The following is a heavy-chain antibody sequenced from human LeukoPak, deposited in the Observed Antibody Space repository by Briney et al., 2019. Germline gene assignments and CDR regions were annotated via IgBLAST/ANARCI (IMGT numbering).Heavy chain of an antibody. CDR2: IYYSGST. CDR3: ARASYDILTGYYSCSFDY. Sequence: PSETLSLTCTVSGGSISSYYWSWIRQPPGKGLEWIGYIYYSGSTNYNPSLKSRVTISVDTSKNQFSLKLSSVTAADTAVYYCARASYDILTGYYSCSFDYWGQGTLVTVSS. V-gene: IGHV4-59*01. J-gene: IGHJ4*02. CDR1: GGSISSYY. D-gene: IGHD3-9*01.